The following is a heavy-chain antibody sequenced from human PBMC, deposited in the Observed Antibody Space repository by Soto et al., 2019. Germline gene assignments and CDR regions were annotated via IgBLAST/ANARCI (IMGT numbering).Heavy chain of an antibody. CDR2: IKSKGSGGTI. V-gene: IGHV3-15*07. J-gene: IGHJ5*01. D-gene: IGHD3-22*01. Sequence: EVQLVETGGGLVKPGGSLRLSCAVSGLKFSDAWMNWVRQARGKGLEWVGHIKSKGSGGTIDYAAPVKGRFTISRDDSKNTLYLQMNSLTTEDTGMYYCAWDSSAYYCLASWGQGTLVTVSS. CDR1: GLKFSDAW. CDR3: AWDSSAYYCLAS.